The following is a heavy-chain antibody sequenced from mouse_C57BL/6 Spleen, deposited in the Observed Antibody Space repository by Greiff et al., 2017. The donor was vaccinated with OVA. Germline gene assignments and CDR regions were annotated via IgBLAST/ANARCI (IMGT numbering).Heavy chain of an antibody. J-gene: IGHJ1*03. D-gene: IGHD2-13*01. V-gene: IGHV1-53*01. CDR3: ARLKLVRYYWYFDV. CDR2: INPSNGGT. Sequence: QVQLQQPGTELVKPGASVKLSCKASGYTFTSYWMHWVKQRPGQGLEWIGNINPSNGGTNYNEKFKSKATLTVDKSSSTAYMQLSSLTSEDSAVYYCARLKLVRYYWYFDVWGTGTTVTVSS. CDR1: GYTFTSYW.